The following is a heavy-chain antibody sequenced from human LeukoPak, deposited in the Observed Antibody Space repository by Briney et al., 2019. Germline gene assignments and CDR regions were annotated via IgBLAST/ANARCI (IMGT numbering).Heavy chain of an antibody. V-gene: IGHV3-23*01. Sequence: PGGSLRLSCAVFGSGFPFSIAWMSWVRQAPGKGLEWVSAISGSGGSTYYADSVKGRFTISRDNSKNTLYLQMNSLRAEDTAVYYCAKLSLSGRSQSADYWGQGTLVTVSS. D-gene: IGHD3-10*01. CDR3: AKLSLSGRSQSADY. J-gene: IGHJ4*02. CDR2: ISGSGGST. CDR1: GFPFSIAW.